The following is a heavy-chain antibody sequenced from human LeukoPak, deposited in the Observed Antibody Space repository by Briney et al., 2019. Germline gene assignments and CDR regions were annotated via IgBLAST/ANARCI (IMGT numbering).Heavy chain of an antibody. J-gene: IGHJ4*02. Sequence: GGFLRLSCAASGFTVSSNYMSWVRQAPGKGLEWVSVIYSGGSTYYADSVKGRFTISRDNSKNTLYLQMNSLRAEDTAVYYCARGRHYYDSSGSLDYWGQGTLVTVSS. CDR1: GFTVSSNY. CDR2: IYSGGST. CDR3: ARGRHYYDSSGSLDY. V-gene: IGHV3-66*01. D-gene: IGHD3-22*01.